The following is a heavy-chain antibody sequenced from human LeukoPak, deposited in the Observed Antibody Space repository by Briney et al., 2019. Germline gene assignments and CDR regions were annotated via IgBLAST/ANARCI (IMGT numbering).Heavy chain of an antibody. CDR3: ARDYLAAAALGYFDY. CDR1: GGSISSGGYY. D-gene: IGHD6-13*01. V-gene: IGHV4-31*03. CDR2: IYYSGST. J-gene: IGHJ4*02. Sequence: SETLSLTCTVSGGSISSGGYYWSWIRQHPGKGLEWIGYIYYSGSTYYSPSLKSRVTISVDTSKNQFSLKLSSVTAADTAVYYCARDYLAAAALGYFDYWGQGTLVTVSS.